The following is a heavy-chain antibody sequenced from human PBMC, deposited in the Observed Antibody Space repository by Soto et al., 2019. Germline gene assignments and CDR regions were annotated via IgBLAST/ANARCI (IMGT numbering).Heavy chain of an antibody. V-gene: IGHV1-18*01. Sequence: QVQLVQSGAEVKKPGASVKVSCKASGYTFTSYGISWVRQAPGQGLEWMGWISAYNGNTNYAQKLQGRVTMTTDTSTSTAYMELRSLRSDDTAVYYCACIAEAGTPEGDAFDIWGQGTMVTVSS. D-gene: IGHD6-13*01. CDR3: ACIAEAGTPEGDAFDI. CDR2: ISAYNGNT. J-gene: IGHJ3*02. CDR1: GYTFTSYG.